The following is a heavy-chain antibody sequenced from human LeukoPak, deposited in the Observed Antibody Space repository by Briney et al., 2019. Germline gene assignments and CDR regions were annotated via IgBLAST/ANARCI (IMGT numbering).Heavy chain of an antibody. V-gene: IGHV4-38-2*01. CDR3: ARTWLQADFDH. D-gene: IGHD5-24*01. J-gene: IGHJ4*02. CDR2: IYHSGST. CDR1: GYSISSGYY. Sequence: SETLSLTCAVSGYSISSGYYWGWIRQPPGKGLEWIGSIYHSGSTYYNPSLKSRVTISVDTPKNQFSLKLSSVTAADTAVYYCARTWLQADFDHWGQGTLVTVSS.